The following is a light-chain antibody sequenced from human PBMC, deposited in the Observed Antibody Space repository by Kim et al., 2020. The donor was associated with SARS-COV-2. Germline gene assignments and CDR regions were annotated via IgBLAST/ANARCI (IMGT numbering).Light chain of an antibody. Sequence: SSEPTQDPAVSVALGQTVRITCQGDSLRSYYATWYQQKPGQAPILLIYGKNNRPSGIPDRFSGSSSGNTASLTITGTQAGDEADYYCNSRDTNDIVLFGGGTQLTVL. CDR3: NSRDTNDIVL. V-gene: IGLV3-19*01. CDR1: SLRSYY. CDR2: GKN. J-gene: IGLJ2*01.